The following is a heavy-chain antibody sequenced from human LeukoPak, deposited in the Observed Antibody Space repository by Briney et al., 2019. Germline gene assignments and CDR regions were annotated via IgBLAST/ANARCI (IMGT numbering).Heavy chain of an antibody. CDR3: ARRRVVVVAATVPSLKRYWYFDL. CDR2: INHSGST. D-gene: IGHD2-15*01. V-gene: IGHV4-34*01. J-gene: IGHJ2*01. Sequence: PSETLSLXCAVYGGSFSGYYWSWIRQPPGKGLEWIGEINHSGSTNYNPSLKSRVTISVDTSKNQFSLKLSSVTAADMAVYYCARRRVVVVAATVPSLKRYWYFDLWGRGTLVTVSS. CDR1: GGSFSGYY.